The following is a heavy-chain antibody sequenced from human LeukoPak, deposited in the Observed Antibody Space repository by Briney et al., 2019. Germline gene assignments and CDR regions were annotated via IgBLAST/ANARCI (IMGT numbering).Heavy chain of an antibody. J-gene: IGHJ4*02. Sequence: ASVKVSCKASGYTFIGYYMHWVRQAPGQGLEWMGWINPDSGGTNYAQQFQGRVTMTRDTSISTAYMDLSRLTSDDTGVYYCARRMAKSYYDSSGYPSLGYWGQGTLVTVSS. CDR2: INPDSGGT. CDR3: ARRMAKSYYDSSGYPSLGY. V-gene: IGHV1-2*02. D-gene: IGHD3-22*01. CDR1: GYTFIGYY.